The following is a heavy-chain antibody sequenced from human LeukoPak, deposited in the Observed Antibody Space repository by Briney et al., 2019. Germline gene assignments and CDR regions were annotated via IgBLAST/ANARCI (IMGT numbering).Heavy chain of an antibody. CDR3: AREIRQIAAAGTKFDY. J-gene: IGHJ4*02. V-gene: IGHV4-34*01. D-gene: IGHD6-13*01. CDR2: INHSGST. CDR1: GASFSGYY. Sequence: SETLSLTCAVYGASFSGYYWSWIRQPPGKGLEWIGEINHSGSTNYNPSLKSRVTMSVDTSKNQFSLKLSSVTAADTAVYYCAREIRQIAAAGTKFDYWGQGTLVTVSS.